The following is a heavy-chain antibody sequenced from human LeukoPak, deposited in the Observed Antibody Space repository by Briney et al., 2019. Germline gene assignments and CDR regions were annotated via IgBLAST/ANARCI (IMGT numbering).Heavy chain of an antibody. D-gene: IGHD4-17*01. V-gene: IGHV3-23*01. CDR1: GFTFSSYA. CDR2: ISGSGGST. Sequence: PGGSLRLSGAASGFTFSSYAMSWVRQAPGKGLEWVSAISGSGGSTYYADSVKGRFTISRDNSKNTLYLQMNSLGAEDTAVYYCAKEPSYGDLAYYFDYWGQGTLVTVSS. CDR3: AKEPSYGDLAYYFDY. J-gene: IGHJ4*02.